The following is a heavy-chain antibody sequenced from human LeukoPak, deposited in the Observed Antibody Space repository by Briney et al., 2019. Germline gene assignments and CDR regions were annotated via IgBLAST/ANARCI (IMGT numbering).Heavy chain of an antibody. Sequence: PSETLSLTCAVYGGSFSGYYWSWIRQPPGKGLEWIGEINHSESTNYNPSLKSRVTISVDTSKNQFSLKLSSVTAADTAVYYCARGYCSSTSCYTFDYWGQGTLVTVSS. CDR2: INHSEST. D-gene: IGHD2-2*02. CDR1: GGSFSGYY. CDR3: ARGYCSSTSCYTFDY. J-gene: IGHJ4*02. V-gene: IGHV4-34*01.